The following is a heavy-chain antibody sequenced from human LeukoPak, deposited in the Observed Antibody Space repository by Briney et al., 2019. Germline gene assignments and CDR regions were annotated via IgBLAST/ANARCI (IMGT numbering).Heavy chain of an antibody. J-gene: IGHJ3*01. Sequence: GRSLRLSCAASGFTFEDYAMHWVRQVPGKGLEWVSGISWNSGNIGYADSVKGRFTISRDNAKNPLYLQMNSLRAEDTALYYCATNILVGATHWGQGTMVTVSS. CDR2: ISWNSGNI. CDR1: GFTFEDYA. D-gene: IGHD1-26*01. CDR3: ATNILVGATH. V-gene: IGHV3-9*01.